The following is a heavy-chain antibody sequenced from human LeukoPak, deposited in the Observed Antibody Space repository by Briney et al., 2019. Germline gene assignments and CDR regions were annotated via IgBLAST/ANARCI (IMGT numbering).Heavy chain of an antibody. Sequence: SVKVSCKASGGTFSSYAISWVRQAPGQGLEWMGRIIPIFGTANYAQKFQGRVTITTDESTSTAYMELSSLRSEDTAVYYCARGKGLRTYYYDSSGYSSFYYWGQGTLVTVSS. CDR3: ARGKGLRTYYYDSSGYSSFYY. D-gene: IGHD3-22*01. CDR1: GGTFSSYA. CDR2: IIPIFGTA. J-gene: IGHJ4*02. V-gene: IGHV1-69*05.